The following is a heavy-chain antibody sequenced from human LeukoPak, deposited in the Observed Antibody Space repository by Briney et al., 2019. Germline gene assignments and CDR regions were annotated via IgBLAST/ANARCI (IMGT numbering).Heavy chain of an antibody. Sequence: GASVKVSCKASGYTFTSYDIHWVRQATGQGLEWMGWMNPNSGNTGYAQKFQGRVTMTRNTSISTAYMELSSLRAEDTALYYCVTRSGSGSYYRWAFDNWGQGTLVTVSS. CDR3: VTRSGSGSYYRWAFDN. CDR2: MNPNSGNT. D-gene: IGHD3-10*01. J-gene: IGHJ4*02. V-gene: IGHV1-8*01. CDR1: GYTFTSYD.